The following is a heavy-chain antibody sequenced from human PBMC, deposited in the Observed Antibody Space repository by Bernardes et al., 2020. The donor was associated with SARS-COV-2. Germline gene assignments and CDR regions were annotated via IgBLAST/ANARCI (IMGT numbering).Heavy chain of an antibody. V-gene: IGHV3-11*01. J-gene: IGHJ4*02. CDR3: ARNHRSSWYSDFDL. Sequence: GGALRLSCAASGFTFSDSYLTWIRQAPGKGLEWVSYISTGADTIYYADSVKGRFTISKDDAKNSLHLQMDSLRDGDTAVYYCARNHRSSWYSDFDLWGQGTLVIVSS. D-gene: IGHD2-15*01. CDR2: ISTGADTI. CDR1: GFTFSDSY.